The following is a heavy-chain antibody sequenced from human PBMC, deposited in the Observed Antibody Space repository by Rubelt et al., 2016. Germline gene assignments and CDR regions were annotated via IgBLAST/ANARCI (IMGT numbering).Heavy chain of an antibody. V-gene: IGHV5-10-1*01. D-gene: IGHD3-3*01. CDR3: AIYDFWSGYYLDY. CDR2: IDPSDSYT. Sequence: EVQLVQSGAEVKKPGESLRISCKGSGYSFTSYYIFWVRQMPGKGLEWMGKIDPSDSYTNYSPSFQGNVTISADKSISTAYLQWSSLKASDTAMYYCAIYDFWSGYYLDYWGQGTLVTVSS. CDR1: GYSFTSYY. J-gene: IGHJ4*02.